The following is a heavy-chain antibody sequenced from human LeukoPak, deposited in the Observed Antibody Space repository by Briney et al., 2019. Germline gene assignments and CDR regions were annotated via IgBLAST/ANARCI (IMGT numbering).Heavy chain of an antibody. D-gene: IGHD4-17*01. V-gene: IGHV3-30*18. Sequence: RGSLRLSCEASGFGFRNYGMLWVRQAPGKGLEWVAIISYEGDSTYYADSVKGRFTISRDNSKSTLYLLMNSLRAGDAAVYYCAKDLAVTSLSYYYGMDVWGQGTTVTVSS. J-gene: IGHJ6*02. CDR2: ISYEGDST. CDR1: GFGFRNYG. CDR3: AKDLAVTSLSYYYGMDV.